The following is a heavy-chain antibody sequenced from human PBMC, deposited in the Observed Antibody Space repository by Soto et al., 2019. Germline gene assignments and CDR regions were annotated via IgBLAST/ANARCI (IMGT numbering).Heavy chain of an antibody. CDR1: GGSISSSNW. J-gene: IGHJ5*02. CDR2: IYHSGST. D-gene: IGHD3-10*01. CDR3: ARRSEVRFGEVFSWFDP. V-gene: IGHV4-4*02. Sequence: QVQLQESGPGLVKPSGTLSLTCAVSGGSISSSNWWSWVRQPPGKGLERIGEIYHSGSTNYNPSLKRRVTISVDKSKNQFSLKLSSVTAADTAVYYCARRSEVRFGEVFSWFDPWGQGTLVTVSS.